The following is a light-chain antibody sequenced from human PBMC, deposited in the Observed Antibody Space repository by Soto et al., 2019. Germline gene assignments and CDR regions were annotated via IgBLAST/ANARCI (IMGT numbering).Light chain of an antibody. CDR2: KAS. CDR3: QQYNNYYT. V-gene: IGKV1-5*03. Sequence: IHMSPGPFTPSPTLRDKVTHPCRASQSISSWLAWYQQKPGKAPHLLIYKASNLENGVPSRFSGSGSGTEFTLTISSLQPDDFATYYCQQYNNYYTFGQGTKVDIK. J-gene: IGKJ2*01. CDR1: QSISSW.